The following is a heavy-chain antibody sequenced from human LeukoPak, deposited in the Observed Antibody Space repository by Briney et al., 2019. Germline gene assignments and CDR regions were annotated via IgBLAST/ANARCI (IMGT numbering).Heavy chain of an antibody. Sequence: GESLKISCQGSGYSFTSHWTVWVRQMPGKGLEWMGIIYPGDFDTRYSPSFQGQVTISADKSIRTAYLQWSSLKASDTAMYYCARGSYGGNSGRHGGAFDIWGQGTMVTVSS. V-gene: IGHV5-51*01. CDR2: IYPGDFDT. D-gene: IGHD4-23*01. J-gene: IGHJ3*02. CDR3: ARGSYGGNSGRHGGAFDI. CDR1: GYSFTSHW.